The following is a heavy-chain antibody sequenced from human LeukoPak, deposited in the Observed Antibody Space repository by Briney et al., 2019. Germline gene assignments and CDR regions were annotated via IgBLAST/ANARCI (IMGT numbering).Heavy chain of an antibody. CDR2: IHYDGSNK. J-gene: IGHJ3*02. V-gene: IGHV3-30*02. CDR1: GFTFSRYG. D-gene: IGHD3-3*01. Sequence: GGSPRLSCAAAGFTFSRYGMHWVRQAPGKGLEWVTFIHYDGSNKYYTDSVKGRFTISRDSSENTLYLQMNSLPADERAVYYSAKANDIWSGPDAFDIWGQGTLVTVSS. CDR3: AKANDIWSGPDAFDI.